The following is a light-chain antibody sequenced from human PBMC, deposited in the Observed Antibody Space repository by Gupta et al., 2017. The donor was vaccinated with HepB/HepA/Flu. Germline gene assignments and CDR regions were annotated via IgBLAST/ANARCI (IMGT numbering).Light chain of an antibody. CDR2: DVY. Sequence: QSALTQPASVSGSPGQSITISCTGTSSDVGGYDYVSWYQQHPGKAPKLVIYDVYYRPSGVSNRFSGSKSGNTASLTISGLQAEDEADYYCSSYASSITLYWVFGGGTKLTVL. J-gene: IGLJ3*02. CDR1: SSDVGGYDY. V-gene: IGLV2-14*03. CDR3: SSYASSITLYWV.